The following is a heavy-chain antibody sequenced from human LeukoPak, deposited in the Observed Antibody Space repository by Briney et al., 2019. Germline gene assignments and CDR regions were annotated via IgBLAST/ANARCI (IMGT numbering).Heavy chain of an antibody. D-gene: IGHD4-23*01. CDR3: VRETTTVVTFDY. Sequence: SETLSLTCTVSGYSISSGYYWGWIRQPPGKGLEWIGSIYHSGSTYYNPSLKSRVTISVDTSKNQFSLRLSSVTAADTAVYYCVRETTTVVTFDYWGQGTLVTVSS. V-gene: IGHV4-38-2*02. J-gene: IGHJ4*02. CDR1: GYSISSGYY. CDR2: IYHSGST.